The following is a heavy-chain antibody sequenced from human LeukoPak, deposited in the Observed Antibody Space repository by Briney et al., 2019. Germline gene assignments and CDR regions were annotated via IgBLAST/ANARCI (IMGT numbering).Heavy chain of an antibody. CDR1: GSRFTASG. D-gene: IGHD3-9*01. CDR2: MNSYNGER. CDR3: SRDLDWVFDL. Sequence: VTLCCSSSGSRFTASGNGWIWVPPGPGKELMGWMNSYNGERNYDHKYLGRVTITTATSTSTNYMELMSPITDDTAIYYYSRDLDWVFDLWGRGTLVTVAS. J-gene: IGHJ2*01. V-gene: IGHV1-18*01.